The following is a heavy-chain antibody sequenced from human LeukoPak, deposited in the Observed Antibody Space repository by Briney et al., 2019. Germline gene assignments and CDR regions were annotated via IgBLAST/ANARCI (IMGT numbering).Heavy chain of an antibody. J-gene: IGHJ4*02. Sequence: SETLSLTCTVSGGSISSSSYYWGWIRQPPGKGLEWIGSIYYSGSTYYNPSLKSRVTISVDTSKNQFSLKLSSVTAADTAVYYCATHYYYDSSGYLPPLDYWGQGTLATVSS. CDR2: IYYSGST. V-gene: IGHV4-39*01. CDR3: ATHYYYDSSGYLPPLDY. D-gene: IGHD3-22*01. CDR1: GGSISSSSYY.